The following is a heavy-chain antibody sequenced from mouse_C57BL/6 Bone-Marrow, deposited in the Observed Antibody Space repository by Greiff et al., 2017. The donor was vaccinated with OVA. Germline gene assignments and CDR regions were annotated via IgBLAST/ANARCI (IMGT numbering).Heavy chain of an antibody. D-gene: IGHD2-3*01. CDR1: GYTFTDYN. V-gene: IGHV1-18*01. Sequence: EVKLQESGPELVKPGASVKIPCKASGYTFTDYNMDWVKQSHGKSLEWIGDINPNNGGTIYNQKFKGKATLTVDKSSSTAYMELRSLTSEDTAVYYCARAYDGYPYFDYWGQGTTLTVSS. J-gene: IGHJ2*01. CDR3: ARAYDGYPYFDY. CDR2: INPNNGGT.